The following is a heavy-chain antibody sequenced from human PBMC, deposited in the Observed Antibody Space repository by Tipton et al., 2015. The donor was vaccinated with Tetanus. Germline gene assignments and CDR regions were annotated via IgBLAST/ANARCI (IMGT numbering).Heavy chain of an antibody. CDR2: ISVRGSHT. CDR1: GFTFSFYW. J-gene: IGHJ5*02. V-gene: IGHV3-23*01. Sequence: SLRLSCAASGFTFSFYWMNWVRQAPGKGLEWVSGISVRGSHTYYADPVKGRFSISRDNSKNTVYLQMNSLRDEDTAVYYCAKDPASRGWFDPWGQGTLVSVSS. CDR3: AKDPASRGWFDP.